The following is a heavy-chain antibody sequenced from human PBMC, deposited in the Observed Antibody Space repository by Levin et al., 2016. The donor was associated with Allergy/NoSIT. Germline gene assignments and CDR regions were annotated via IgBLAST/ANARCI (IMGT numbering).Heavy chain of an antibody. J-gene: IGHJ5*02. Sequence: GGSLRLSCVASGFTVSTNYMSWVRQAPGKGLQWVSVIYSGGSTYYADSVKGRFTISRDNSNNTLYLQMNSLRVEDTAVYYCVREQPGFTYYYGSTSPNWFDPWGQGTLVTVSS. CDR3: VREQPGFTYYYGSTSPNWFDP. CDR2: IYSGGST. V-gene: IGHV3-66*01. D-gene: IGHD3-10*01. CDR1: GFTVSTNY.